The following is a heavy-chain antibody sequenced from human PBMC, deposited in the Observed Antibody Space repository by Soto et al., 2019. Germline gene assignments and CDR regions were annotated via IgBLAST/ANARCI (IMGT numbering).Heavy chain of an antibody. CDR2: IDPSDSYT. Sequence: PGESLKISCKGSGYSFTSYWISWVRQMPGKGLEWMGRIDPSDSYTNYSPSFQGHVTISADKSISTAYLQWSSLKASDTAMYYCATGPYDSSGYLDYWGQGTLVTVSS. CDR3: ATGPYDSSGYLDY. J-gene: IGHJ4*02. V-gene: IGHV5-10-1*01. D-gene: IGHD3-22*01. CDR1: GYSFTSYW.